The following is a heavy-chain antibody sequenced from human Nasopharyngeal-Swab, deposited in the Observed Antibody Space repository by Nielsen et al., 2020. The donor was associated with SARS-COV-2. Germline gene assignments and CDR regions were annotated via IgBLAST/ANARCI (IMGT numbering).Heavy chain of an antibody. V-gene: IGHV4-4*02. J-gene: IGHJ6*02. Sequence: SETLSLTCAVSGGSISSSNWWSWVRQPPGKGLEWIGEIYHSGSTNYNPSLKSRVTISVDKSKNQFSLKLSSVTAADTAVYYCARDPRLVTMVRGAYYYYYYDMDVWGQGTTVTVSS. CDR2: IYHSGST. CDR1: GGSISSSNW. D-gene: IGHD3-10*01. CDR3: ARDPRLVTMVRGAYYYYYYDMDV.